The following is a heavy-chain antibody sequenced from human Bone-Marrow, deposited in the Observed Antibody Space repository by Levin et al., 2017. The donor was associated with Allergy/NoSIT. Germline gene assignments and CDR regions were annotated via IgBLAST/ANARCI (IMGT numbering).Heavy chain of an antibody. CDR2: INPNSGGT. CDR1: GYTFTGYY. J-gene: IGHJ5*02. V-gene: IGHV1-2*06. CDR3: AREGGLMVMYAIQAGRNWFDP. D-gene: IGHD2-8*02. Sequence: ASVKVSCKASGYTFTGYYMHWVRQAPGQGLEWMGRINPNSGGTNYAQKFQGRVTMTRDTSISTAYMELSRLRSDDTAVYYCAREGGLMVMYAIQAGRNWFDPWGQGTLVTVSS.